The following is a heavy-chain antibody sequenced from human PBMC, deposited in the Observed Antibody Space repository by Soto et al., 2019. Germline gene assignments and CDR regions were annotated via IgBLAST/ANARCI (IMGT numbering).Heavy chain of an antibody. CDR3: ARRADDFWSGYYTLDYYYMDV. CDR1: GGSISSYY. Sequence: SETLSLTCTVSGGSISSYYWSWIRQPPGKGLEWIGYIYYSGSTNYNPSLKSRVTISVDTSKNQFSLKLSSVTAADTAVYYCARRADDFWSGYYTLDYYYMDVWGKGTTVTVSS. J-gene: IGHJ6*03. V-gene: IGHV4-59*08. D-gene: IGHD3-3*01. CDR2: IYYSGST.